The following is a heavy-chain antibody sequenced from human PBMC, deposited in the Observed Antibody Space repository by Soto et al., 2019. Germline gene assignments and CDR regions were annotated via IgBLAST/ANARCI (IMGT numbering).Heavy chain of an antibody. CDR1: GGSINSGGYC. D-gene: IGHD5-18*01. Sequence: QVQLQESGPGLVKPSQTLSLTCTVSGGSINSGGYCWSWIRQHPGKGLDWIGCISYGGSTSYNPSLKCRVTLSVDTSNNHFSLKLTSVTAADTAVYYCSRGILVWGQGALITVSS. J-gene: IGHJ4*02. CDR2: ISYGGST. CDR3: SRGILV. V-gene: IGHV4-31*03.